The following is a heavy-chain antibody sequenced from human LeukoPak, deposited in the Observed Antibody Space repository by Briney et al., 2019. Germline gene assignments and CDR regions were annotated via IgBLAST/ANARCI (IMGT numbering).Heavy chain of an antibody. Sequence: ASVKVSCKASGYTFTGYYIHWLRQAPGQGLEWMGWINPNSGGTNYAQTFQGRVTMTRDTSISTAYMELSRLRSDDTAVYYCARSGLTMVRGVSTPYYYYMDVWGKGTTVTVSS. CDR1: GYTFTGYY. V-gene: IGHV1-2*02. CDR2: INPNSGGT. D-gene: IGHD3-10*01. CDR3: ARSGLTMVRGVSTPYYYYMDV. J-gene: IGHJ6*03.